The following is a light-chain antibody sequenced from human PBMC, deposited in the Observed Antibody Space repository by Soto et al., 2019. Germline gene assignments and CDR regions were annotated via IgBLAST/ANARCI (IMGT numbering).Light chain of an antibody. Sequence: QSALTQPASVSGSPGQSIVIPCTGTSSDVGGWDLVSWYQQQPGKAPKLMIYDVRVRPSGVSSRFSGSKAGITASLTISGLQAADEGDYYCSSYTNTPSVNDLFGTGTKVTVL. CDR1: SSDVGGWDL. CDR3: SSYTNTPSVNDL. V-gene: IGLV2-14*03. J-gene: IGLJ1*01. CDR2: DVR.